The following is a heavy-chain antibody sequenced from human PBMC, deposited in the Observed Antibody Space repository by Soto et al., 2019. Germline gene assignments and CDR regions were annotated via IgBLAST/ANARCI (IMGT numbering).Heavy chain of an antibody. CDR1: VVSITNTNW. Sequence: SETLSLTCAFSVVSITNTNWWTWVRQPPGKGLEWTGEINHSGSTNYNPSLKSRVTISIDKPKNQFSLKLISVTAADTAVYYCALGTGYYYNYGIEVLGQGTTVNVSS. CDR3: ALGTGYYYNYGIEV. D-gene: IGHD1-1*01. CDR2: INHSGST. V-gene: IGHV4-4*02. J-gene: IGHJ6*01.